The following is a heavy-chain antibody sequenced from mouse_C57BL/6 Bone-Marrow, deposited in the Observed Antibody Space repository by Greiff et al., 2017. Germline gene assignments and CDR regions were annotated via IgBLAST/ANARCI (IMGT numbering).Heavy chain of an antibody. CDR2: ISSGGSYT. D-gene: IGHD1-1*01. CDR3: ARHRYYYGSSCDY. CDR1: GFTFSSYG. V-gene: IGHV5-6*01. J-gene: IGHJ2*01. Sequence: EVMLVESGGDLVKPGGSLKLSCAASGFTFSSYGMSWVRQTPDKRLEWVATISSGGSYTYYPDSVKGRFTISRDNAKNTLYLQMSSLKSEDTAMYYWARHRYYYGSSCDYWGQGTTLTVSS.